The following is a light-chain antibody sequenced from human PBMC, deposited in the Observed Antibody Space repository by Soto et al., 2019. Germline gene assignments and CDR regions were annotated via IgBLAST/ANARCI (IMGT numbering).Light chain of an antibody. Sequence: DIQMTQSPSTLSASVGDRVTITCRASQSISSWLAWYQQKPGKAPKLLIYDASSLESGVPSRFSGSGSGTDFTLTVSSLQPEDSATYFCQQANSVPPTFGQGTKVDIK. CDR3: QQANSVPPT. J-gene: IGKJ1*01. CDR2: DAS. CDR1: QSISSW. V-gene: IGKV1-5*01.